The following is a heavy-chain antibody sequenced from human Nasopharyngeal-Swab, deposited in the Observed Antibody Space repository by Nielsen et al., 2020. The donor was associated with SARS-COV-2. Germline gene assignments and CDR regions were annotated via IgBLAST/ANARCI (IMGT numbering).Heavy chain of an antibody. CDR1: GFKFDENT. CDR2: TRGDDGT. Sequence: GGSLRLSCAASGFKFDENTMHWVRHTPEKGLQWVSLTRGDDGTDYADSVKGRFTISRDNAKNTLYLQMNSLRAEDTAVYYCARDVGGRDNYWGQGALVTVSS. V-gene: IGHV3-43*01. D-gene: IGHD2-15*01. CDR3: ARDVGGRDNY. J-gene: IGHJ4*02.